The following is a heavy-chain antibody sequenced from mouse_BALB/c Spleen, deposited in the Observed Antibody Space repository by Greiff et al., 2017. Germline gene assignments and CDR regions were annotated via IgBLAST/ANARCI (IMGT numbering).Heavy chain of an antibody. Sequence: QVQLQQPGAELVKPGASVKLSCKASGYTFTSYWMHWVKQRPGQGLEWIGEINPSNGRTNYNEKFKSKATLTVDKSSSTAYMQLSSLTSEDSAVYYCARGGITTDWFAYWGQGTLVTVSA. CDR3: ARGGITTDWFAY. J-gene: IGHJ3*01. D-gene: IGHD2-4*01. CDR2: INPSNGRT. V-gene: IGHV1S81*02. CDR1: GYTFTSYW.